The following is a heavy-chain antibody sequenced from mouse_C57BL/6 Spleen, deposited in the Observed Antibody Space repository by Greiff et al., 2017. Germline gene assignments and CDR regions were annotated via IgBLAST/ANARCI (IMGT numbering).Heavy chain of an antibody. Sequence: VKLQQPGAELVMPGASVKLSCKASGYTFTSYWMHWVKQRPGQGLEWIGEIDPSDSYTNYNQKFKGKSTVTVDKSSSTAYMQLSSLTSEDSAVYYCARYSDGYYFDYWGQGTTLTVSS. CDR2: IDPSDSYT. CDR3: ARYSDGYYFDY. J-gene: IGHJ2*01. CDR1: GYTFTSYW. V-gene: IGHV1-69*01.